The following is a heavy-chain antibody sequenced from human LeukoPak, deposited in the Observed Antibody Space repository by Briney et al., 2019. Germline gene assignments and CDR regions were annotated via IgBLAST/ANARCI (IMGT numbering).Heavy chain of an antibody. CDR1: GYSTSSGYY. D-gene: IGHD1-26*01. CDR2: IYHSGST. V-gene: IGHV4-38-2*01. CDR3: ARRLVGANVFDY. Sequence: SETLSLTCAVSGYSTSSGYYWGWIRKPPGKGLEWIGSIYHSGSTYYNPSLKSRVTISVDTSKNQFSLKLSSVTAADTAVYYCARRLVGANVFDYWGQGTLVTVSS. J-gene: IGHJ4*02.